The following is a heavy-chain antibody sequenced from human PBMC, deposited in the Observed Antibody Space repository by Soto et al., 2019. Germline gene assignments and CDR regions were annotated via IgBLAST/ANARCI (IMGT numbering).Heavy chain of an antibody. Sequence: EVQLVESGGGLVKPGGSLRLSCAASGFTFSSYSMNWVRQDPGKGLEWVSSISSSSSYIYYADSVKGRFTISRDNANNSLYLQMNSLRAEDTAVYYCERVAGTGDAFDIWGQGTMVTVSS. J-gene: IGHJ3*02. CDR2: ISSSSSYI. D-gene: IGHD6-19*01. V-gene: IGHV3-21*01. CDR1: GFTFSSYS. CDR3: ERVAGTGDAFDI.